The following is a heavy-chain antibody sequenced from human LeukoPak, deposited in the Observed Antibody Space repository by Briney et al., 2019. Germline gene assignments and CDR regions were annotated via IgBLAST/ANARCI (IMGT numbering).Heavy chain of an antibody. CDR2: ISGSGGST. D-gene: IGHD3-10*01. J-gene: IGHJ1*01. CDR1: GFTFSSYA. V-gene: IGHV3-23*01. CDR3: AKDWGDYYGSGSPLGYFQH. Sequence: SGGSLRLSCAASGFTFSSYAMSWVRQAPGKGLEWVSAISGSGGSTYYADSVKGRFTISRDNSKNTLYLQMNSLRAEDTAVYYCAKDWGDYYGSGSPLGYFQHWGQGTLVTVSS.